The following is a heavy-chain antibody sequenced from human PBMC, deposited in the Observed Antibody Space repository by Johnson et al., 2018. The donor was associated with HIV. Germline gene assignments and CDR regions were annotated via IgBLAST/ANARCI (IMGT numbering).Heavy chain of an antibody. CDR2: ISTSGSTI. CDR1: GFTFRDHY. CDR3: ARARWYLGGGSCCAFDI. D-gene: IGHD2-15*01. Sequence: QVQLVESGGGLVKPGGPLRLSCAASGFTFRDHYMSWIRQAPGKGLEWVADISTSGSTIYYADSVKGRFTISRDNAKNSLYLQMNSLRAEDTAVYYCARARWYLGGGSCCAFDIWGQGTMVTVSS. V-gene: IGHV3-11*04. J-gene: IGHJ3*02.